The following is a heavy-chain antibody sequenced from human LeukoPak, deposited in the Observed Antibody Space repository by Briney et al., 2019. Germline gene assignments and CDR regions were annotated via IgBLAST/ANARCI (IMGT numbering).Heavy chain of an antibody. CDR1: GFTVSSNY. CDR3: ARAGITMISRSAFDI. Sequence: GGSLRLSCAASGFTVSSNYMSWVRQAPGKGLEWVSVIYSGGSTYYADSVKGRFTISRDNSKNTLYLQMNSLRAEDTAVYYCARAGITMISRSAFDIWGQGTMVTVSS. D-gene: IGHD3-22*01. CDR2: IYSGGST. J-gene: IGHJ3*02. V-gene: IGHV3-53*01.